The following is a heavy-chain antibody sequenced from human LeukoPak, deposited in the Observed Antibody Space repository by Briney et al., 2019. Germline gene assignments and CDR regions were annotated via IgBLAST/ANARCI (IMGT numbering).Heavy chain of an antibody. CDR1: GGSISSSSYY. J-gene: IGHJ5*02. Sequence: KLSETLSLTCTVSGGSISSSSYYWGWIRQPPGKGLEWIGTIYYSGSTYYNPSLKSRVTISVDTSKNQFSLRLSSVTAADTAIYYCAGRRAVAGRFNWFDPWGQGTLVTVSS. D-gene: IGHD6-19*01. V-gene: IGHV4-39*07. CDR3: AGRRAVAGRFNWFDP. CDR2: IYYSGST.